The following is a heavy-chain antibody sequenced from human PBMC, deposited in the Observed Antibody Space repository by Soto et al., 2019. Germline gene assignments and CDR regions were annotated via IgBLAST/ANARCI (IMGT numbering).Heavy chain of an antibody. CDR3: ARVVVVGIYYSMDV. J-gene: IGHJ6*02. CDR2: IIPIFGTA. V-gene: IGHV1-69*06. Sequence: GASVKVSCKASGGTFSSYAISWVRQAPGQGLEWMGGIIPIFGTANYAQKFQGRVTITADKSTSTAYMGLSSLRSEDTAVYYCARVVVVGIYYSMDVWGQGTTVTVSS. D-gene: IGHD3-22*01. CDR1: GGTFSSYA.